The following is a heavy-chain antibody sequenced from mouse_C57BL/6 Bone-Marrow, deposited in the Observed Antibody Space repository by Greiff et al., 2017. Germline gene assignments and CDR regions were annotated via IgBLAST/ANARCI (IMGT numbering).Heavy chain of an antibody. CDR3: ASDYYGSSYAWFSY. CDR1: GYTFTSYW. J-gene: IGHJ3*01. D-gene: IGHD1-1*01. V-gene: IGHV1-53*01. Sequence: QVQLQQPGTELVKPGASVKLSCKASGYTFTSYWMHWVKQRPGQGLEWIGNITPSNGGTNYNEKFKSKATLTVDKSSSTAYMQLSSLTAEDSAVYYCASDYYGSSYAWFSYWGQGTLVTVSA. CDR2: ITPSNGGT.